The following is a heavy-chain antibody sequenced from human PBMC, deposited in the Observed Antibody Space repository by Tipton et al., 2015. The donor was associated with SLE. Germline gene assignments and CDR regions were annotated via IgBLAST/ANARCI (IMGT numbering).Heavy chain of an antibody. CDR3: ARDLSGAARPGYFDS. CDR2: IFHRGST. V-gene: IGHV4-30-2*01. J-gene: IGHJ4*02. Sequence: LSLTCTVSGDSLSSGGYSWSWIRQPPGKGLEWIGYIFHRGSTYYSASLKSRVTISVDRSNNQFSLKLSPVPAADTAVYYCARDLSGAARPGYFDSWGQGNLVTVSA. CDR1: GDSLSSGGYS.